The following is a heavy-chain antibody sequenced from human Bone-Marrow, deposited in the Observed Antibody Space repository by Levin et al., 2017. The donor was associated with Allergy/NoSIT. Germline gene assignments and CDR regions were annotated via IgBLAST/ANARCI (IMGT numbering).Heavy chain of an antibody. CDR1: GGSIRSGGYY. Sequence: SQTLSLTCTVSGGSIRSGGYYWSWIRQHPGKGLEWIGYIYYSGSTYYNPSLKSRVTISVDTSKNQFSLKLSSVTAADTAVYYCARGIVVVVAATIHDAFDIWGQGTMVTVSS. J-gene: IGHJ3*02. D-gene: IGHD2-15*01. CDR2: IYYSGST. CDR3: ARGIVVVVAATIHDAFDI. V-gene: IGHV4-31*03.